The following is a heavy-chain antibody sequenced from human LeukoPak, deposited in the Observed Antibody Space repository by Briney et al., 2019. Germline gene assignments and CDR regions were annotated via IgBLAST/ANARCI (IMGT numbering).Heavy chain of an antibody. CDR3: ARGWSNYYGMDV. Sequence: SETLSLTCSVSDGSINSYYWNWIRRPPGKGLERIGYIYYNGNTNYSPSLKSRVTMSVDTSKNLFSLKVSSVTAADTAVYYCARGWSNYYGMDVWGQGTTVTVSS. V-gene: IGHV4-59*01. J-gene: IGHJ6*02. D-gene: IGHD1-26*01. CDR1: DGSINSYY. CDR2: IYYNGNT.